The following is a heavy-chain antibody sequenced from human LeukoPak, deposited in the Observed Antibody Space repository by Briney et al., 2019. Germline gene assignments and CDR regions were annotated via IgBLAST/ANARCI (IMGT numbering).Heavy chain of an antibody. CDR1: GFTFRSNA. Sequence: GGSLRLSCAASGFTFRSNAMSWGRQAPGKGLEWVSGISGSGLSTDYADSVKGRFTISRDNSKNTLYLQMNSLRAEDTAVYYCARAATDYWGQGTLVTVSS. V-gene: IGHV3-23*01. J-gene: IGHJ4*02. CDR3: ARAATDY. CDR2: ISGSGLST.